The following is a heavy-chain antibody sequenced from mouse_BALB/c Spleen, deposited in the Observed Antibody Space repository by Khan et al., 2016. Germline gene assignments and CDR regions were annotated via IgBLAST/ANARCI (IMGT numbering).Heavy chain of an antibody. CDR3: ARGDYDGYYAMDY. CDR1: GYSFTGYY. Sequence: LVKTGASVKISCKASGYSFTGYYMHWVKQSHGKSLEWFGYISCYNGATNYNQKFKGKATFTVDTYSSTAYMQFNSLTSEDSAVYYCARGDYDGYYAMDYWGQGTSVAVSS. CDR2: ISCYNGAT. J-gene: IGHJ4*01. D-gene: IGHD2-4*01. V-gene: IGHV1S34*01.